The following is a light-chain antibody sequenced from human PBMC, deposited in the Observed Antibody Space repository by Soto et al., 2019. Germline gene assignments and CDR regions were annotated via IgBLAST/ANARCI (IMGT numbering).Light chain of an antibody. CDR3: QKYTGAPLT. J-gene: IGKJ4*01. CDR1: QRIAPY. CDR2: AAS. V-gene: IGKV1-27*01. Sequence: DVQMTQSPSSLSASVGDRVTITCRASQRIAPYLAWFHQKPGKVPKLLLYAASTLHSGVPSRFSGSGSGTDFTLTISSLQPEDVATYYCQKYTGAPLTFGGGTKVAIQ.